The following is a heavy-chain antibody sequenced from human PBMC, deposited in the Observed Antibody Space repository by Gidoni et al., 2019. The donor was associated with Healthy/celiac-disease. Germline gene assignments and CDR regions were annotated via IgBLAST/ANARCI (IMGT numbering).Heavy chain of an antibody. D-gene: IGHD2-2*01. V-gene: IGHV3-23*01. CDR1: GFPFSSYA. Sequence: EVQLLESGGGLVQPGGSLRLSCAASGFPFSSYALSWFRQAPGKGLEWVSAISGSGGSTYYADSVKGRFTISRDNSKNTLYLQMNSLRAEDTAVYYCAKGTGYCSSTSCYWDLYYFDYWGQGTLVTVSS. CDR2: ISGSGGST. J-gene: IGHJ4*02. CDR3: AKGTGYCSSTSCYWDLYYFDY.